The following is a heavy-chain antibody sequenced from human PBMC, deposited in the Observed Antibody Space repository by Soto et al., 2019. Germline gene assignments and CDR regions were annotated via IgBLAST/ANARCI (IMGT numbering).Heavy chain of an antibody. CDR2: ISSDGSNE. Sequence: QVQLVESGGGVVQPGRSPRLSCAASGFTFSTYDMHWVRQAPGKGLEWVAVISSDGSNEYYADSVKGRFTISRDNSKNTLYVQMNSLRAEDTAVYYCAKDLGDSSADDGADYWGQGTPVTVSS. V-gene: IGHV3-30*18. D-gene: IGHD6-25*01. J-gene: IGHJ4*02. CDR1: GFTFSTYD. CDR3: AKDLGDSSADDGADY.